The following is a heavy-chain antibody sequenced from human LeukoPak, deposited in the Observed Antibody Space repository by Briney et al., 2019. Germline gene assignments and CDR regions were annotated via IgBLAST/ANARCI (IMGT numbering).Heavy chain of an antibody. J-gene: IGHJ4*02. CDR3: PRGTLRSGWYFDY. CDR1: GFTLSSHS. V-gene: IGHV3-21*01. CDR2: ISSSSSYI. D-gene: IGHD6-19*01. Sequence: GGSLRLSCAASGFTLSSHSMNWVRQAPGKGLEWVSSISSSSSYIYYADSVKGRFTISRDNTKNSLYLQMNSLRAEDTAVYYCPRGTLRSGWYFDYWGQGTLVTVSS.